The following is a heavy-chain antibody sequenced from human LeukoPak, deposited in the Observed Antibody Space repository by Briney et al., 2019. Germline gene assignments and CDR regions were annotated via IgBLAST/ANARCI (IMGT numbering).Heavy chain of an antibody. CDR3: ARARSGWEGGCFDH. V-gene: IGHV4-59*01. CDR2: MYDSGSP. J-gene: IGHJ4*02. D-gene: IGHD6-19*01. CDR1: VGSISGYN. Sequence: SETLSLTCRVSVGSISGYNWSWIRQPPGKALGWVGYMYDSGSPRYNPSLKSRVTISLDTSKKQFSLKLSSVTAADTAVYYCARARSGWEGGCFDHWGQGNLVTVSS.